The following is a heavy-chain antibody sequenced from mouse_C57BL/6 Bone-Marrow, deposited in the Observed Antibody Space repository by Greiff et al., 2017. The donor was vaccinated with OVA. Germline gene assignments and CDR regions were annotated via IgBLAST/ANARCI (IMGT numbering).Heavy chain of an antibody. Sequence: DVKLQESGAELVRPGASVKLSCTASGFNIKDDYMHWVKQRPEQGLEWIGWIDPENGDTEYASKFQGKATITADTSSNTAYLQLSSLTSEDTAVYYCTTGSNSWYFDVWGTGTTVTVSS. CDR1: GFNIKDDY. V-gene: IGHV14-4*01. J-gene: IGHJ1*03. D-gene: IGHD2-5*01. CDR2: IDPENGDT. CDR3: TTGSNSWYFDV.